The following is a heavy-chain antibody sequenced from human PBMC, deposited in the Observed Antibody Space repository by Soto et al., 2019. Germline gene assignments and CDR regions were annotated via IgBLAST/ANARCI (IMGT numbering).Heavy chain of an antibody. CDR1: VGTFSSYG. V-gene: IGHV1-69*13. CDR2: IIPIFGTA. Sequence: SVKVSCKASVGTFSSYGISCVRQALGQGLEWMGGIIPIFGTANYAQKFQGRVTITADESTSTAYMELSSLRSEDTAVYYCARNGVTGTMDGFDPWGQGNLVTFS. J-gene: IGHJ5*02. CDR3: ARNGVTGTMDGFDP. D-gene: IGHD1-20*01.